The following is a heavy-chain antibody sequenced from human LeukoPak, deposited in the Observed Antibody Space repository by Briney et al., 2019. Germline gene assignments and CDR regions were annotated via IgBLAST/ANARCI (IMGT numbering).Heavy chain of an antibody. CDR2: ISGSGGST. J-gene: IGHJ5*02. Sequence: GGSPRLSCAASGFTFSSYAMSWVRQAPGKGLEWVSAISGSGGSTYYADSVKGRFTISRDNSKNTLYLQMNSLRAEDTAVYYCAKANVVAAMADWFDPWGQGTLVTVSS. CDR3: AKANVVAAMADWFDP. V-gene: IGHV3-23*01. CDR1: GFTFSSYA. D-gene: IGHD2-15*01.